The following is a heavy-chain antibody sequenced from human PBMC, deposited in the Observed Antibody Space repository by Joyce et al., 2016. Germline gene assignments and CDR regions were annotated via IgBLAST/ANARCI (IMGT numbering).Heavy chain of an antibody. CDR3: AKHSSSSYYSGMDV. J-gene: IGHJ6*02. Sequence: EVQVFESGGGLIQPGGSLSLSCSASGFTFSSYAMSWVRQAPGKGVERVSGTSASGGSTYYADAVKGRFTISRDNSKNTLYLQMNSLRAEDTAVYYCAKHSSSSYYSGMDVWGQGTTVTVSS. CDR1: GFTFSSYA. V-gene: IGHV3-23*01. D-gene: IGHD6-6*01. CDR2: TSASGGST.